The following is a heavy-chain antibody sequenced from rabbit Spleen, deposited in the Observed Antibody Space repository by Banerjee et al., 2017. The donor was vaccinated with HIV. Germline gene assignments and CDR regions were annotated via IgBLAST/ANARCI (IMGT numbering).Heavy chain of an antibody. J-gene: IGHJ4*01. CDR1: GIDFSRGYD. D-gene: IGHD4-1*01. Sequence: QEQLVESGGGLVKPGASLTLTCKASGIDFSRGYDMCWVRLAPGKGLEWIGCTHGGSSGPYYASWAKGRFTISKTSSTTVTLQMTSLTAADAATYFCARDFSYSGWGADLWGPGTLVTVS. CDR3: ARDFSYSGWGADL. CDR2: THGGSSGP. V-gene: IGHV1S45*01.